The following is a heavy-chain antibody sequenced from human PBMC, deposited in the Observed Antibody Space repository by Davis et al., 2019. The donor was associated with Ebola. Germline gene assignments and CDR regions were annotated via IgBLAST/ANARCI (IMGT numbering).Heavy chain of an antibody. CDR1: GFTFDDYG. D-gene: IGHD6-19*01. CDR3: AREAGPTDY. J-gene: IGHJ4*02. Sequence: GESLKISCAASGFTFDDYGMSWIRQAPGKGLEWVSYISSSGSTIYYADSVKGRFTISRDNAKNSLYLQMNSLRAEDTAVYYCAREAGPTDYWGQGTLVTVSS. CDR2: ISSSGSTI. V-gene: IGHV3-11*04.